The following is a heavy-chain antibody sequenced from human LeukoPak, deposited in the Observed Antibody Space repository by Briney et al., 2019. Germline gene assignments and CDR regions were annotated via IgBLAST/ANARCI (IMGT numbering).Heavy chain of an antibody. D-gene: IGHD3-3*01. CDR2: INWNGGST. CDR3: ARGYDFWSGSHDAFDI. V-gene: IGHV3-20*04. Sequence: GGSLRLSCAASGFTFDDYGMSWVRQAPGKGLEWVSGINWNGGSTGNADSVKGRFTISRDNAKNSLYLQMNSLRAEDTALYYCARGYDFWSGSHDAFDIWSQGTMVTVSS. CDR1: GFTFDDYG. J-gene: IGHJ3*02.